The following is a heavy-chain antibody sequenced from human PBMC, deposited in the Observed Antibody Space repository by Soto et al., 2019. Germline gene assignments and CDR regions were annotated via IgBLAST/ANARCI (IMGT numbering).Heavy chain of an antibody. J-gene: IGHJ4*02. CDR3: ARGSSWYDY. V-gene: IGHV4-59*08. CDR2: MHYSGSV. Sequence: QVQLQESGPGLVKPSETLSLTCTVSGGSISGYYCAWIRQPPGKGLEWIGYMHYSGSVNYNPSLKSRVTISIDTSENQFSLRLSSVTAADTAVYYCARGSSWYDYWGQGTLVTVSS. CDR1: GGSISGYY. D-gene: IGHD6-13*01.